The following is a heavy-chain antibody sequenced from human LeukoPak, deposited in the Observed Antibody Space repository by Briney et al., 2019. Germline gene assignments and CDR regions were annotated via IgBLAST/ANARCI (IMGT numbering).Heavy chain of an antibody. V-gene: IGHV3-23*01. CDR2: ISGSGGST. J-gene: IGHJ4*02. CDR3: AKNSGGTCYSHLDY. D-gene: IGHD2-15*01. Sequence: GGSLRLSCAASGFNLSSYGMTWVRQAPGKGLEWVSGISGSGGSTYYEDSVKGRFTISRDNSKNTLYLQMNSLRAEDTAVYYCAKNSGGTCYSHLDYWGQGTLVTVSS. CDR1: GFNLSSYG.